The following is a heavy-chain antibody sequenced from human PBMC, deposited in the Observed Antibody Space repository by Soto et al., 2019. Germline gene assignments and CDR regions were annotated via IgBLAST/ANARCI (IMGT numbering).Heavy chain of an antibody. J-gene: IGHJ6*01. D-gene: IGHD6-19*01. CDR1: GYSFTSYW. V-gene: IGHV5-51*01. Sequence: RGESLKISCKGSGYSFTSYWIGWVRQMPGKGLEWMGIIYPGDSDTRYSPSFQGQVTISADKSISTPYLQWSSLKASDTAMYYCARPSEWLGGYYGMDVWGQGTTVTVSS. CDR3: ARPSEWLGGYYGMDV. CDR2: IYPGDSDT.